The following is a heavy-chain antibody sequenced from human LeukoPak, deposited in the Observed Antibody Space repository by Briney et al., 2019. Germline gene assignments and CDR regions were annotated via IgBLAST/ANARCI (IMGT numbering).Heavy chain of an antibody. CDR1: GGSNSYHY. V-gene: IGHV4-59*08. CDR2: IYSSGST. Sequence: SETLSLTCLFTGGSNSYHYWSWLRQPPGKGLEWIGYIYSSGSTNYNPSLKSRVTISVDPSKNQFSLKLSSVTAADTAVYYCARRSYSSTWYCDYWGQGTLVTVSS. D-gene: IGHD6-13*01. CDR3: ARRSYSSTWYCDY. J-gene: IGHJ4*02.